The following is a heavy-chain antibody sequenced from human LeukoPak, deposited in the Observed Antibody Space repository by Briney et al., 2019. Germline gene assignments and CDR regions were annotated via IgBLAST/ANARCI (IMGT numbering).Heavy chain of an antibody. CDR1: GFTFSSYW. D-gene: IGHD4-17*01. V-gene: IGHV3-66*01. Sequence: GGSLRLSCAASGFTFSSYWMHWVRQAPGKGLEWVSVIYSGGSTYYADSVKGRFTISRDNSKNTLYLQMNSLRAEDTAVYYCARVDYGDYGDYYYYYYGMDVWGQGTTVTVSS. CDR3: ARVDYGDYGDYYYYYYGMDV. J-gene: IGHJ6*02. CDR2: IYSGGST.